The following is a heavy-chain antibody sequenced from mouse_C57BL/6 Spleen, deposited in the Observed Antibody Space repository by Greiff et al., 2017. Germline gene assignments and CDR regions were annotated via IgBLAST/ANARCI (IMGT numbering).Heavy chain of an antibody. CDR3: ARDRRDVLFDY. CDR2: ISDGGSYT. V-gene: IGHV5-4*01. D-gene: IGHD3-3*01. J-gene: IGHJ2*01. Sequence: EVHLVESGGGLVKPGGSLKLSCAASGFTFSSYAMSWVRQTPEKRLEWVATISDGGSYTYYPDNVKGRFTISRDNAKNNLYLQMSHLKSEDTAMYYGARDRRDVLFDYGGQGTTLTVAS. CDR1: GFTFSSYA.